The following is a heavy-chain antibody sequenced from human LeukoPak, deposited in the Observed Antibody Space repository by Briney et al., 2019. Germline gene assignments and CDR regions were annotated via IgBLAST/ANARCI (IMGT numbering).Heavy chain of an antibody. CDR2: IYTSGST. Sequence: PSQTLSLTCTVSGGSISSGSYYWSWIRQPAGKGLEWIGRIYTSGSTNYNPSLKSRVTRSVDTSKNQFSLKLSSVTAADTAVYYCARDGESYSSSWYYNWFDPWGQGTLVTVSS. CDR3: ARDGESYSSSWYYNWFDP. J-gene: IGHJ5*02. D-gene: IGHD6-13*01. CDR1: GGSISSGSYY. V-gene: IGHV4-61*02.